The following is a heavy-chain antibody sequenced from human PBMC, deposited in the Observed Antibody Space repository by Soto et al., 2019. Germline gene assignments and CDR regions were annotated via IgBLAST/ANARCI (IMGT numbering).Heavy chain of an antibody. D-gene: IGHD5-12*01. CDR3: AAGGGLPRYY. J-gene: IGHJ4*02. CDR1: GGSISSGGYS. V-gene: IGHV4-30-2*01. CDR2: IYHSGST. Sequence: QLQLQESGSGLVKPSQTLSLTCAVSGGSISSGGYSWSWIRQPPGKGLEWIGYIYHSGSTYYNPSLKSTVTIPGDRSTTQFSLKLSSVTAADTAVYSCAAGGGLPRYYWGQGTLVTVSS.